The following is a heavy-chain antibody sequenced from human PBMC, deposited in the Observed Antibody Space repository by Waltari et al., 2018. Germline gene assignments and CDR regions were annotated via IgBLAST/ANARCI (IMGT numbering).Heavy chain of an antibody. CDR1: GYIFTDYD. D-gene: IGHD3-3*01. Sequence: QVQLVQSGPEVKQPGASVKVSCEASGYIFTDYDINWVRQAPGKGFEWMGWMNPNSGNTGYAQKFQGIVTMTMNTPTSRAYIELRDLRSDDTAVYYCTRRREFFGPDYWGQGSLVTVSA. V-gene: IGHV1-8*01. CDR2: MNPNSGNT. CDR3: TRRREFFGPDY. J-gene: IGHJ4*02.